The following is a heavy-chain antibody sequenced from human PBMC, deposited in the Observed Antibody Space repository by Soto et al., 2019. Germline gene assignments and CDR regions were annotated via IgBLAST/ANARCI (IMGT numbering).Heavy chain of an antibody. D-gene: IGHD6-13*01. CDR3: ARDREIAAANNWFDP. CDR2: IIPIFGTA. CDR1: GGTFSSYA. Sequence: QVQLVQSGAEVKKPGSSVKVSCKASGGTFSSYAISWVRQAPGQGLEWMGGIIPIFGTANYAQKCQGRVTSTADESTSTAYMELSSLRSEDTAVYYCARDREIAAANNWFDPWGQGTLVTVSS. V-gene: IGHV1-69*01. J-gene: IGHJ5*02.